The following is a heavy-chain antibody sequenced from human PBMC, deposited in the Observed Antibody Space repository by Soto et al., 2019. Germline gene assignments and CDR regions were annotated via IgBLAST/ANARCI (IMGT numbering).Heavy chain of an antibody. D-gene: IGHD3-3*01. Sequence: GGSLRLSCAASGFTFSSYGVHWVRQAPGKGLEWVAVIWYDGSNKYYADSVKGRFTISRDNSKNTLYLQMNSLRAEDTAVYYCARDGHYDFWSGYPYYYYGMDVWGQGTTVTVSS. CDR3: ARDGHYDFWSGYPYYYYGMDV. CDR1: GFTFSSYG. V-gene: IGHV3-33*01. J-gene: IGHJ6*02. CDR2: IWYDGSNK.